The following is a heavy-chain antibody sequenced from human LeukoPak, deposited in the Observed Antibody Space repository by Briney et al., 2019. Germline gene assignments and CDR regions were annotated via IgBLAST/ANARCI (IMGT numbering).Heavy chain of an antibody. CDR1: GGSISSGGYY. Sequence: SETLSLTCTVSGGSISSGGYYWSWIRQHPGKGLEWIGYIYYCGSTYYNPSLKSRVTISVDTSKNQFSLKLSSVTAADTAVYYCARGPLSDFTYYYDSSGYYFDYWGQGTLVTVSS. J-gene: IGHJ4*02. CDR3: ARGPLSDFTYYYDSSGYYFDY. V-gene: IGHV4-31*03. D-gene: IGHD3-22*01. CDR2: IYYCGST.